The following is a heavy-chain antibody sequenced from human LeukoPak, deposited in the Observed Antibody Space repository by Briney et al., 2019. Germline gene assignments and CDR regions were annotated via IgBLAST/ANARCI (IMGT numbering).Heavy chain of an antibody. J-gene: IGHJ2*01. Sequence: GGSLRLSCAAPGFTFSSHSMSWVRQAPGKGLEWVSSISGSGVDTYYADSVDGRFTISRANSKNTLYLQMSSLRAEDTAVYCCANLGIATGSWFFDLWGRGTLVTVSS. D-gene: IGHD1-14*01. CDR2: ISGSGVDT. CDR3: ANLGIATGSWFFDL. CDR1: GFTFSSHS. V-gene: IGHV3-23*01.